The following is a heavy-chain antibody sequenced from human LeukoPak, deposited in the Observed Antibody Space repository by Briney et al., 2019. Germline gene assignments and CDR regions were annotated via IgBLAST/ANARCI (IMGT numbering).Heavy chain of an antibody. D-gene: IGHD5-24*01. V-gene: IGHV3-43D*03. Sequence: GGSLRLSCAASGFGFDEYSMHWVRQGPGKGLEWVSLISWDGGSTYYADSVKGRFTISRDNSKNSLYLQMNSLRAEDTALYYCAKDSGLRDGYNFYDYWGQGTLVTVSS. J-gene: IGHJ4*02. CDR1: GFGFDEYS. CDR2: ISWDGGST. CDR3: AKDSGLRDGYNFYDY.